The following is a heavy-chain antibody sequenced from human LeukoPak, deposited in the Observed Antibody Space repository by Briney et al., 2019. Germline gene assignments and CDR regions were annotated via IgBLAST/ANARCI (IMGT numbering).Heavy chain of an antibody. J-gene: IGHJ4*02. CDR2: IKQDGSEQ. CDR1: GFTFSNYW. CDR3: ARDTSSIVGPRFDY. Sequence: GGSLRLSCAASGFTFSNYWMSWVRQAPGKGLEWVAIIKQDGSEQYYVDSVKGRFTISRDNAENSLYLQMNGLRAEDTAVYYCARDTSSIVGPRFDYWGQGTLVTVPS. D-gene: IGHD1-26*01. V-gene: IGHV3-7*01.